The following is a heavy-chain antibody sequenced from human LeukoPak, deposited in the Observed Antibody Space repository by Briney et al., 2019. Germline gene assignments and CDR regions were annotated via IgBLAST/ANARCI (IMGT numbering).Heavy chain of an antibody. J-gene: IGHJ4*02. D-gene: IGHD3-22*01. V-gene: IGHV3-30*18. CDR3: AKDYYDSSGYYLPVGY. CDR1: RFTFSSYG. Sequence: GGSLRLSCAASRFTFSSYGMHWVRQAPGKGLEWVAVISYDGSNKYYADSVKGRFTISRDNSKNTLYLQMNSLRAEDTAVYYCAKDYYDSSGYYLPVGYWGQGTLVTVSS. CDR2: ISYDGSNK.